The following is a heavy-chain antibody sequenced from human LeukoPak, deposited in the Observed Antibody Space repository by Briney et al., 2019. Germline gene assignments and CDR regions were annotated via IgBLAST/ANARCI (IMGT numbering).Heavy chain of an antibody. CDR2: MYYSGST. Sequence: PSETLSLTCTVSGGSFSSSSYYWGWIRQPPGKGLEWIGSMYYSGSTYYNASLRSRVTISVDTSKNQFSLKLSSVTAADTAVYYCARHFDRDGYKSNAFDIWGLGTMVTVSS. D-gene: IGHD5-24*01. CDR1: GGSFSSSSYY. V-gene: IGHV4-39*01. CDR3: ARHFDRDGYKSNAFDI. J-gene: IGHJ3*02.